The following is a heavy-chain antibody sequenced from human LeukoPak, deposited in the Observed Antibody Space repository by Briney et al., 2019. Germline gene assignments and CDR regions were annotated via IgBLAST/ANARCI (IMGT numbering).Heavy chain of an antibody. Sequence: GGSLRLSCAASGFTLRTYGMHWVRQAPGKGLEWVAFIRNDGTNKYYADSVKGRFTISRDNSKNTLYLQMNSLRAEDTAVYYCARDAAIVYYMDVWGKGTTVTVSS. V-gene: IGHV3-30*02. CDR2: IRNDGTNK. CDR1: GFTLRTYG. D-gene: IGHD3-16*02. CDR3: ARDAAIVYYMDV. J-gene: IGHJ6*03.